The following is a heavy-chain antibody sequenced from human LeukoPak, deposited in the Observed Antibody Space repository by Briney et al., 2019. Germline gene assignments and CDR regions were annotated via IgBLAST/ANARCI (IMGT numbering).Heavy chain of an antibody. D-gene: IGHD3-10*01. CDR2: IYYSGST. CDR3: ARDRRSEDGVRASFDY. J-gene: IGHJ4*02. Sequence: SETLSLTCTVSGGSISSSSYYWGWIRQPPGKGLEWIGTIYYSGSTYYNASLKSRVTISVDTSKNQFSLKLSSVTAADTAVYYCARDRRSEDGVRASFDYWGQGTLVTVSS. CDR1: GGSISSSSYY. V-gene: IGHV4-39*02.